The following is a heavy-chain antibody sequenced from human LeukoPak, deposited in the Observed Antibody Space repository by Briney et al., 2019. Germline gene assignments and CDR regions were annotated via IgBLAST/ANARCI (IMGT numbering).Heavy chain of an antibody. J-gene: IGHJ4*02. V-gene: IGHV1-18*01. CDR3: ARAPPRVTAAGYDY. CDR2: ISANNGET. Sequence: ASVKVSCKTPGYTFTNYGITWVRQAPGQGLEWVVWISANNGETNYAQKVQGRVTVTTDTSTSTAYMELRSLRSDDTAVYYCARAPPRVTAAGYDYWGQGTLVTVSS. CDR1: GYTFTNYG. D-gene: IGHD6-13*01.